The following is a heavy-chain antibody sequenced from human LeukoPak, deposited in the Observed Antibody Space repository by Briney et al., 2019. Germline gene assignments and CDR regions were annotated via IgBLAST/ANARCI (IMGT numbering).Heavy chain of an antibody. D-gene: IGHD6-19*01. V-gene: IGHV3-7*05. CDR1: GFTFSIFA. Sequence: GGSLRLSCAASGFTFSIFAMHWVRQAPGKGLEWVANIKQDGSEKYYVDSVKGRFTISRDNAKNSLYLQMNSLRAEDTAVCYCARYSSGWFYYFDYWGQGTLVTVSS. CDR3: ARYSSGWFYYFDY. J-gene: IGHJ4*02. CDR2: IKQDGSEK.